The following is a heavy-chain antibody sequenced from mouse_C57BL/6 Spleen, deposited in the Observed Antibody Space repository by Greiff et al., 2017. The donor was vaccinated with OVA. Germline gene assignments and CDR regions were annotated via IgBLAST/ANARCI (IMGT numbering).Heavy chain of an antibody. Sequence: EVKLMESGGGLVKPGGSLKLSCAASGFTFSDYGMHWVRQAPEKGLEWVAYISSGSSTIYYAETVKGRFTISRDNATKTLFLQMTSLRSEDTAMYYCARDYGSSYGYFDYWGQGTTLTVSS. CDR2: ISSGSSTI. CDR1: GFTFSDYG. D-gene: IGHD1-1*01. CDR3: ARDYGSSYGYFDY. V-gene: IGHV5-17*01. J-gene: IGHJ2*01.